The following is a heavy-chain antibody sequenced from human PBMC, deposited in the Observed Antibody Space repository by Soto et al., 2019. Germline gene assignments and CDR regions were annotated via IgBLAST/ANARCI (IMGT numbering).Heavy chain of an antibody. CDR2: MNPNSGNT. Sequence: ASVKVSCKASGYTFTSYDINWVRQATGQGLEWMGWMNPNSGNTGYAQKFQGRVTMTRNTSISTAYMELSSLRSEDTAVYYCASGFYDSSGYYSDAFDIWGQGTMVTVSS. J-gene: IGHJ3*02. V-gene: IGHV1-8*01. CDR1: GYTFTSYD. CDR3: ASGFYDSSGYYSDAFDI. D-gene: IGHD3-22*01.